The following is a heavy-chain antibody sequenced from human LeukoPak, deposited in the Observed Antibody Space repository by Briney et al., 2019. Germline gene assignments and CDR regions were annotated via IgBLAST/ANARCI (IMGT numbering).Heavy chain of an antibody. D-gene: IGHD2-15*01. J-gene: IGHJ4*02. Sequence: GGSLRLSCAAYGFTFGSYWMHWVRQAPGKGLVWVSRTDTDGSSTSDADSVRGRVTISRDNAKNTLYLQMNSLGADDTAVYYCARAGYCSGGSCYFDCWGQGTQVIVSS. V-gene: IGHV3-74*01. CDR2: TDTDGSST. CDR1: GFTFGSYW. CDR3: ARAGYCSGGSCYFDC.